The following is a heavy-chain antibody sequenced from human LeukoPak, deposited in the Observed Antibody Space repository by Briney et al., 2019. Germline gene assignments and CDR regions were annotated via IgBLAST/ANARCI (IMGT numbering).Heavy chain of an antibody. CDR1: GFTFSSYA. J-gene: IGHJ4*02. CDR2: ISGSGGST. V-gene: IGHV3-23*01. Sequence: GGSLRLSCAASGFTFSSYAMSWVRQALGKGVEWVSAISGSGGSTYYADSVKGRFTISRDNSKNTLYLQMNSLRAEDTAVYYCAKARSPYCSSTSCYTGLDYWGQGTLVTVSS. CDR3: AKARSPYCSSTSCYTGLDY. D-gene: IGHD2-2*02.